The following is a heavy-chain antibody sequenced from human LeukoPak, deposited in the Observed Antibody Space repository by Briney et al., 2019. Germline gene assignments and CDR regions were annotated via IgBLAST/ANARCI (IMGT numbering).Heavy chain of an antibody. J-gene: IGHJ4*02. D-gene: IGHD6-6*01. Sequence: PSETLSLTCTVSGASISSYYWSWIRQPAGEGLEWIGRMYPSGITNYNPSLKTRVTLSLDTSKNQFSLKLSSVTAADTAVYYCARESSEAYSSSSFWSEIQPQYYFDYWGQGTLVTVSS. V-gene: IGHV4-4*07. CDR2: MYPSGIT. CDR1: GASISSYY. CDR3: ARESSEAYSSSSFWSEIQPQYYFDY.